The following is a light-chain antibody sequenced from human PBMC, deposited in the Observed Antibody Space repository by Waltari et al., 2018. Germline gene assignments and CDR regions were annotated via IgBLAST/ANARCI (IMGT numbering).Light chain of an antibody. CDR1: QRISYW. V-gene: IGKV1-5*03. Sequence: DIQMTQSPSTLPASVGDSVTITCRASQRISYWLAWYQQKPGKAPKLLIYKASTLESGVPSRFSGSGFGTEFTLTISSLEPDDFATYYCQQYNTFKYTFGQGTKLEI. CDR2: KAS. CDR3: QQYNTFKYT. J-gene: IGKJ2*01.